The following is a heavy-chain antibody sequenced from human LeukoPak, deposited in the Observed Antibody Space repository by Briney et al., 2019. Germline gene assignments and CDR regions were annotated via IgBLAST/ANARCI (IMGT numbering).Heavy chain of an antibody. CDR2: ISGSNSAV. J-gene: IGHJ3*02. V-gene: IGHV3-48*03. D-gene: IGHD1-26*01. Sequence: PGGSLRLSCAASGFTFSSYEMNWVRQAPGKGLEWLSYISGSNSAVYYADSVRGRFAISRDNAKNSLYLQMNSLRGEDTAVYYCAMEGEVGNFDAFDIWGQGTMVTVSS. CDR3: AMEGEVGNFDAFDI. CDR1: GFTFSSYE.